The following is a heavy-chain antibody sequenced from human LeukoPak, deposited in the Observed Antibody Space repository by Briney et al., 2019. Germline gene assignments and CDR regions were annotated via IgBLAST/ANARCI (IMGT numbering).Heavy chain of an antibody. V-gene: IGHV1-18*01. Sequence: ASVKVSCKASGYTFTSYGISWVRQAPGQGLEWMGWISAYNGNTNYAQKLQGRVTMTTDTSTSTAYMELRSLRYDVTAVYYCARVSVFGVVIIDYYFYMDVWGKGTTVTVSS. CDR1: GYTFTSYG. CDR3: ARVSVFGVVIIDYYFYMDV. J-gene: IGHJ6*03. CDR2: ISAYNGNT. D-gene: IGHD3-3*01.